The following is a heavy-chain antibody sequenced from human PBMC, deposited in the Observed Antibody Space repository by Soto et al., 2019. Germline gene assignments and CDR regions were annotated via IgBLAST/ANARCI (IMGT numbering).Heavy chain of an antibody. CDR3: ARSPRVIVAAKGTLDY. V-gene: IGHV1-18*04. J-gene: IGHJ4*02. CDR2: ISASTGNT. D-gene: IGHD5-12*01. CDR1: GYTFTSYG. Sequence: ASVKVSCKASGYTFTSYGIKWVRQAPGQGLEWMGWISASTGNTNYAESVQGRVTLTTDISTSTAYMELRRLTSNDTAVYYCARSPRVIVAAKGTLDYWGQGTPVTVSS.